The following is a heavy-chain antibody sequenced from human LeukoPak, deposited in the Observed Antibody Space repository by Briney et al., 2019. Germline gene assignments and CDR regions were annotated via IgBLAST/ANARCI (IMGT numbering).Heavy chain of an antibody. CDR2: IYYSGNI. CDR3: ARYYDFWSGYYGEPRNGGFDP. J-gene: IGHJ5*02. D-gene: IGHD3-3*01. Sequence: SETLSLTCTVSGDSMKSYYWTWIRQTPGKGLEWIGHIYYSGNINYNPSLKSRVTISVDTSKNQFSLKLSSVTAADTAVYYCARYYDFWSGYYGEPRNGGFDPWGQGTLVTVSS. CDR1: GDSMKSYY. V-gene: IGHV4-59*01.